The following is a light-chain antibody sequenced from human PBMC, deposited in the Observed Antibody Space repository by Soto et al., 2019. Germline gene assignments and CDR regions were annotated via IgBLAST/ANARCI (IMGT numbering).Light chain of an antibody. CDR1: QSVSSY. CDR2: DAS. J-gene: IGKJ5*01. V-gene: IGKV3-11*01. Sequence: EIVLTQSPATLSLSPGDRATLSCRASQSVSSYLAWYQQKPGQAPRLLIYDASNRATGIPARFSGSGSGTDFTLTISSLEPEDFAVYYCQQRSNWPPITFGQGTLLEIK. CDR3: QQRSNWPPIT.